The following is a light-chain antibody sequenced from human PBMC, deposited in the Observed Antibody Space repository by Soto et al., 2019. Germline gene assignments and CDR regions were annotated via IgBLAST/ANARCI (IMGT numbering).Light chain of an antibody. CDR2: DAS. V-gene: IGKV3-11*01. CDR3: QQSYSTPIP. J-gene: IGKJ2*01. Sequence: EIVLTKSPDTVSLSPGERATLASMASQAVDNYLACYQDGPGQAPRLLIYDASTRATGIPAWLSGSGSGTDFTLTISSLEPEAFTPSYCQQSYSTPIPLG. CDR1: QAVDNY.